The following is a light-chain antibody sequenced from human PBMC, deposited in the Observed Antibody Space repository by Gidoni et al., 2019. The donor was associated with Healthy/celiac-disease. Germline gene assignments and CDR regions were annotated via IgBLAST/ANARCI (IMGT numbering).Light chain of an antibody. CDR3: QQYNNWPRVT. V-gene: IGKV3-15*01. CDR1: QSVNSN. CDR2: GAS. J-gene: IGKJ5*01. Sequence: EIVMTQSPATLSVSPGESATLSCRASQSVNSNLAWYQQKPGQAPRLLIYGASTRATGIPARFSGSGSGTEFTLTISSLQSEDFAVYYCQQYNNWPRVTFGQGTRLEIK.